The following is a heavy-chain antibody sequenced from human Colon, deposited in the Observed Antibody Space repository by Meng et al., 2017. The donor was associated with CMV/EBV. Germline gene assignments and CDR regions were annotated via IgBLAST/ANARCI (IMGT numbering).Heavy chain of an antibody. J-gene: IGHJ6*02. CDR1: GFTFSRYA. Sequence: GESLKISCAASGFTFSRYAMSWVRQAPGKGLEWVSAISGSGGSTYYADSVKGRFTISRDNSKNTLYLQMNSLRAEDTAVYYCAKYIVVVPTAIKLTYYYGMDVWGQGTTVTVSS. D-gene: IGHD2-2*02. CDR2: ISGSGGST. CDR3: AKYIVVVPTAIKLTYYYGMDV. V-gene: IGHV3-23*01.